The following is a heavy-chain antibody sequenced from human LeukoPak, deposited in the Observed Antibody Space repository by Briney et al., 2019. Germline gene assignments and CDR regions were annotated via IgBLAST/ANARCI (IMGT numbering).Heavy chain of an antibody. J-gene: IGHJ4*01. CDR2: IFSSGNT. CDR1: GGSISESGYY. D-gene: IGHD6-19*01. Sequence: SETLSLTCAVSGGSISESGYYWGWIRQPPGKGLEWIGRIFSSGNTYYNPSLNSRVSMSVDTSQNQISLKLNSVTAADTAVYFCVRYSSGWPFDYWGRGSLVTVSS. CDR3: VRYSSGWPFDY. V-gene: IGHV4-39*01.